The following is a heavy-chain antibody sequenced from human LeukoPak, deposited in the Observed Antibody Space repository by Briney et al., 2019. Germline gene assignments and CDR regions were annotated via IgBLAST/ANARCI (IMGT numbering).Heavy chain of an antibody. J-gene: IGHJ3*02. Sequence: SSETLSLTCAVYGGSFSGYYWSWIRQPPGKGLEWIGEINHSGSTNYNPSLKSRVTISVDTSKNQFSLKLSSVTAADTAVYYCARGYYDSSGLSASDAFDIWGQGTMVAVSS. CDR1: GGSFSGYY. D-gene: IGHD3-22*01. V-gene: IGHV4-34*01. CDR2: INHSGST. CDR3: ARGYYDSSGLSASDAFDI.